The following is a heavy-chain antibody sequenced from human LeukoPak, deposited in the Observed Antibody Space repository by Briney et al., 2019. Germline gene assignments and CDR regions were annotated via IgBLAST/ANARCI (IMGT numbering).Heavy chain of an antibody. D-gene: IGHD4-17*01. J-gene: IGHJ4*02. CDR3: ARDFEVTTMTTSRFDY. CDR1: GFTFSSYA. Sequence: PGGSLRLSCAASGFTFSSYAMHWVRQAPGKGLEWVAVISYDGSNKYYADSMKGRFTISRDNSKNTPYLQMNSLRAEDTAVYYCARDFEVTTMTTSRFDYWGQGTPVTVSS. V-gene: IGHV3-30*04. CDR2: ISYDGSNK.